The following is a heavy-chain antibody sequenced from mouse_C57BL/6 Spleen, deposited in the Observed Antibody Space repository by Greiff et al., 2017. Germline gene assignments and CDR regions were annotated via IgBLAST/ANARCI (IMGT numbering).Heavy chain of an antibody. D-gene: IGHD1-1*01. J-gene: IGHJ2*01. Sequence: QVTLKESGPELVKPGASVKISFKASGYAFSSSWMNRVKQRHGKGLESIGRIYPGDEDTNYNGKFKGKATLTAAKSSSTAYMQLSSLTSEDSAVYFCAREGITTVPFDYWGQGTTLTVSS. CDR1: GYAFSSSW. V-gene: IGHV1-82*01. CDR3: AREGITTVPFDY. CDR2: IYPGDEDT.